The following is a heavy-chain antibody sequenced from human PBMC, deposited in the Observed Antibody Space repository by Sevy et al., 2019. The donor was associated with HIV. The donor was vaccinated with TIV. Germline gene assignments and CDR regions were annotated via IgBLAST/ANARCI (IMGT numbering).Heavy chain of an antibody. J-gene: IGHJ4*02. CDR1: GFTFSSYS. CDR2: ISSSSISI. Sequence: GGSLRLSCAASGFTFSSYSMNWVRQAPGKGLEWVSSISSSSISIYYADSVRGRFTISRDNDKNSLYLQRNSLRAEDTAVYYCARDPGFYCSGGSCYPRYYFDYWGQGTLVTVSS. D-gene: IGHD2-15*01. V-gene: IGHV3-21*01. CDR3: ARDPGFYCSGGSCYPRYYFDY.